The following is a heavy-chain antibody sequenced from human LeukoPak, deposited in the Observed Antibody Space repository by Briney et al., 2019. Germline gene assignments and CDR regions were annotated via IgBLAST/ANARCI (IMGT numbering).Heavy chain of an antibody. CDR2: VSQRGIT. V-gene: IGHV4-38-2*01. J-gene: IGHJ6*03. CDR1: GFTFSSYA. CDR3: VSHETPYYYIDV. Sequence: GSLRLSCAASGFTFSSYAMSWVRQAPGKGLEWLGSVSQRGITYYNPSLQSRVTMSRDTSNNQLSLRLTSVTAADTAIYYCVSHETPYYYIDVWGKGTTVTISS.